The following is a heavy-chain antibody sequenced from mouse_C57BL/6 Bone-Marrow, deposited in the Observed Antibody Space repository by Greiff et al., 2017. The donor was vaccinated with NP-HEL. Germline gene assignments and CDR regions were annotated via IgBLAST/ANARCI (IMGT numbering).Heavy chain of an antibody. Sequence: QVQLQQSGPELVKPGASVKLSCKASGYTFTSYDINWVKQRPGQGLEWIGWIYPRDGSTKYNEKFKGKATLTVDTSSSTAYMGLHSLTSGDSAVYFGASLGYYFDYGAKAPLSQSPQ. CDR3: ASLGYYFDY. J-gene: IGHJ2*01. D-gene: IGHD4-1*01. V-gene: IGHV1-85*01. CDR2: IYPRDGST. CDR1: GYTFTSYD.